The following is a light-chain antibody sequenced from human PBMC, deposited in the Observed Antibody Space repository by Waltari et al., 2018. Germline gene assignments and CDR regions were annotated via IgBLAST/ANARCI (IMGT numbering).Light chain of an antibody. J-gene: IGLJ2*01. CDR2: SNN. Sequence: QSVLTQPPSASGTPGQRVTISCSGSSSNIGSNPVTWYQQLPGAAPKLLVYSNNEGPAGVPDRFAGSKSGTSASLAISGLQSEDEADYYCAAWDDSLNGVVFGGGTKLTVL. CDR3: AAWDDSLNGVV. V-gene: IGLV1-44*01. CDR1: SSNIGSNP.